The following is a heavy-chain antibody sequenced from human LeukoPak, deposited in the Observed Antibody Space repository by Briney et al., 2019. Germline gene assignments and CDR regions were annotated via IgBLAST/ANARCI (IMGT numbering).Heavy chain of an antibody. CDR3: TSPSSPYYYYNMDV. CDR1: GFTFSNAW. Sequence: GRSLRLSCAASGFTFSNAWMNWVRQAPGKGLEWVGRIKRKTDGGATDYAAPVKGRFTISRDDSKNTLYLHMNSLKTEDTGVYYCTSPSSPYYYYNMDVWGQGTTVTVSS. J-gene: IGHJ6*02. V-gene: IGHV3-15*01. CDR2: IKRKTDGGAT.